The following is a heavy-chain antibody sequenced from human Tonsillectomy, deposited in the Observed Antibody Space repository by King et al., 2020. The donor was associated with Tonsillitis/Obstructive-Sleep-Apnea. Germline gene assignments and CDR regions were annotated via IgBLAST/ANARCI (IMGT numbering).Heavy chain of an antibody. CDR1: GGSFSDYY. V-gene: IGHV4-34*01. CDR3: ARGSVGITGTTALHYYYYYMDV. CDR2: INHSGST. Sequence: VQLQQWGAGLLKPSETLSLTCAVYGGSFSDYYWTWIRQPPGKGLEWIGEINHSGSTNYNPSLKSRVTISVDTSKNQFSLKLSSVTAADTAVYYCARGSVGITGTTALHYYYYYMDVWGKGTTVTVSS. J-gene: IGHJ6*03. D-gene: IGHD1-14*01.